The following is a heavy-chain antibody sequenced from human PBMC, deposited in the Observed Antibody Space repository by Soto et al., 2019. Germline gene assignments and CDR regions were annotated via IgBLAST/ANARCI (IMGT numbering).Heavy chain of an antibody. V-gene: IGHV3-23*01. Sequence: EVQLLESGGGLVQPGGSLRLSCAASGFTFSSYAMSWVRQAPGKGLEWVSAISGSGGSTYYADSVKGRFTISRDNSKNTLYLQMNSLRAEDTDVYYCAKDGSSSSWLGSGGMDVWGQGTTVTVSS. CDR3: AKDGSSSSWLGSGGMDV. D-gene: IGHD6-13*01. J-gene: IGHJ6*02. CDR2: ISGSGGST. CDR1: GFTFSSYA.